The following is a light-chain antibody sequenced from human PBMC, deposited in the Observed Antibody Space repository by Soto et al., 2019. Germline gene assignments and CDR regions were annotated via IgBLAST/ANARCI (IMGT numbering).Light chain of an antibody. J-gene: IGKJ2*01. V-gene: IGKV3-11*01. Sequence: EIVLTQSPATLSLSPGERATLSCRASQSVSSYLAWYQQKPGQAPRLLIYDASNRATGIPARFSGSGSGTDFTLTISSLEPEDFAVSYCHQRSNWPYTFGQGTKLEIK. CDR1: QSVSSY. CDR3: HQRSNWPYT. CDR2: DAS.